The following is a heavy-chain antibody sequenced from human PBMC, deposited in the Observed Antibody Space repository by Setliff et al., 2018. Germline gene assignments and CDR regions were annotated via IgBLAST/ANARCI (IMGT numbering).Heavy chain of an antibody. D-gene: IGHD6-19*01. CDR3: TRDSAYSSGWYASGH. J-gene: IGHJ4*02. CDR2: ISWNSGDI. Sequence: GGSLRLSCAPSGFTFDDYGMSWVRQAPGKGLEWVAGISWNSGDIGYADSVKGRFTISRDNAKNSLHLQMNSLKAEDTAFYYCTRDSAYSSGWYASGHWGQGTLVTVSS. V-gene: IGHV3-20*04. CDR1: GFTFDDYG.